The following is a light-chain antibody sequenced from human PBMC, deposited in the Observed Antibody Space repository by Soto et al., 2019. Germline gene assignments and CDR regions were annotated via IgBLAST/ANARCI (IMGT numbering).Light chain of an antibody. CDR3: SSYTGSNIRYV. CDR1: SNDVGGYNY. J-gene: IGLJ1*01. V-gene: IGLV2-14*01. CDR2: EVS. Sequence: QSILTQPASVSWSPGQSITISCTGTSNDVGGYNYVSWYQHHPGKAPKLMIYEVSDRPSGVSNRFSGSKSGNTASLTISGLQAEDEADYYCSSYTGSNIRYVFGTGTKVTVL.